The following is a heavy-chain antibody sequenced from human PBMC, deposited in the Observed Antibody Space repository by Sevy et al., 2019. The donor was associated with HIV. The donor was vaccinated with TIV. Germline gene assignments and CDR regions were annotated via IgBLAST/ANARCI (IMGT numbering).Heavy chain of an antibody. D-gene: IGHD3-3*01. Sequence: ASVKVSCKASGGTFSSYAISWVRQAPGQGLEWMGGIIPIFGTANYAQKFQGRVTITADESTSTAYMVLSSLRSEDTAVYYCARERFLEWLLSNWFDPWGQGTLVTVSS. J-gene: IGHJ5*02. CDR3: ARERFLEWLLSNWFDP. V-gene: IGHV1-69*13. CDR1: GGTFSSYA. CDR2: IIPIFGTA.